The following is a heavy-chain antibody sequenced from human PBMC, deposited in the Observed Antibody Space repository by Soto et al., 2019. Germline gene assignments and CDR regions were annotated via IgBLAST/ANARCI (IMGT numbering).Heavy chain of an antibody. CDR1: GGSISSGGYS. CDR3: ARRYGGVGYYYYYGMDV. Sequence: TLSLTCAVSGGSISSGGYSWSWIRQPPGKGLEWIGYIYHSGSTYYNPSLKSRVTISVDRSKNQFSLKLSSVTAADTAVYYCARRYGGVGYYYYYGMDVWGQGTTVTVSS. V-gene: IGHV4-30-2*01. D-gene: IGHD3-10*01. CDR2: IYHSGST. J-gene: IGHJ6*02.